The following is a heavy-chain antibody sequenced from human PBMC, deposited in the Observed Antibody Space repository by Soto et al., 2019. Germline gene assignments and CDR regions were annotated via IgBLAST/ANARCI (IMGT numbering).Heavy chain of an antibody. CDR2: TFFRSKWYN. D-gene: IGHD2-15*01. CDR1: GDSVSSNNVA. V-gene: IGHV6-1*01. CDR3: AKAGLYCSGGTCFSLDY. J-gene: IGHJ4*02. Sequence: SQTLSLTCGISGDSVSSNNVAWNWIRQSPSRGLEWLGRTFFRSKWYNEYAASVKSRIAINQDTSQNPFSLQLNSVTPDDTAVYYCAKAGLYCSGGTCFSLDYWGQGILVTVSS.